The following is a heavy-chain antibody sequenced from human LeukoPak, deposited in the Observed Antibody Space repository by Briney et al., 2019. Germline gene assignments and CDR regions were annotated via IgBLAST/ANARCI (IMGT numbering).Heavy chain of an antibody. CDR1: GYTFSDYTFTNYG. CDR3: ARGGGSGWNDVPFDY. CDR2: IIPIFGTA. Sequence: SVKVSCKASGYTFSDYTFTNYGISWVRQAPGQGLEWMGGIIPIFGTANYAQKFQGRVTITADESTSTAYMELSSLRSEDTAVYYCARGGGSGWNDVPFDYWGQGTLVTVSS. D-gene: IGHD1-1*01. J-gene: IGHJ4*02. V-gene: IGHV1-69*13.